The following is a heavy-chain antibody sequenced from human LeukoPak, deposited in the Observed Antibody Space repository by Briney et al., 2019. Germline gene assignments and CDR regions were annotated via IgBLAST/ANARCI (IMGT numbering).Heavy chain of an antibody. CDR1: GFTFSSYS. Sequence: GGSLRLSCAASGFTFSSYSMNWVRQAPGKGLEWVSSISSSSSYICYADSVKGRFTISRDNAKNSLYLQMNSLRAEDTAVYYCARSAAAGTFFDYWGQGTLVTVSS. CDR3: ARSAAAGTFFDY. CDR2: ISSSSSYI. J-gene: IGHJ4*02. D-gene: IGHD6-13*01. V-gene: IGHV3-21*01.